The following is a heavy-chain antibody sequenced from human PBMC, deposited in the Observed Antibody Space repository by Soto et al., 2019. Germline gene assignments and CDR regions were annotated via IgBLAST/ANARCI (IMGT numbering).Heavy chain of an antibody. D-gene: IGHD6-13*01. V-gene: IGHV3-66*01. CDR1: EFTVSSNY. CDR2: IYSGGST. Sequence: EVQLVESGGGLVQPGGSLRLSCAASEFTVSSNYMSWVRQAPGKGLEWVAVIYSGGSTYYEDYLKGRFTISRDNYKNTVYLQMNTLREEHEGVYYCATIQWGSSSPIDYWREKTLVPVPS. CDR3: ATIQWGSSSPIDY. J-gene: IGHJ4*02.